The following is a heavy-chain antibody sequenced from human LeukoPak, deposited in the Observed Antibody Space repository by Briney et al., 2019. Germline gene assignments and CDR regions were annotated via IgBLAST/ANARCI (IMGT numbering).Heavy chain of an antibody. CDR3: ARGGKKALAGTRGSQYFQY. V-gene: IGHV3-30*02. D-gene: IGHD6-19*01. J-gene: IGHJ1*01. CDR2: IRYDGRNK. Sequence: PGGSLRLSCAASRFTFSSCGMHWVRQAPGKGLEWVAFIRYDGRNKYSADSVKGRFTISRDNSKNTLYLQMNSLRPEDTAVYYCARGGKKALAGTRGSQYFQYWGQGTLVTVSS. CDR1: RFTFSSCG.